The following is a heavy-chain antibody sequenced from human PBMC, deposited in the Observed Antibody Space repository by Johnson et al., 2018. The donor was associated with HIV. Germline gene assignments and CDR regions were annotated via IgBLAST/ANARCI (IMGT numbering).Heavy chain of an antibody. D-gene: IGHD3-9*01. CDR2: IRYDGSNK. J-gene: IGHJ3*02. CDR1: GFAFSNYG. V-gene: IGHV3-30*02. CDR3: AKDTIAGVKGDSLI. Sequence: VQLVESGGGVVQPGGSLRLSCAASGFAFSNYGLHWVRQSPGRGLEWVAFIRYDGSNKYYADSVKGRFTISRDHSGNTLYLQMDSLRVQDTAVYYCAKDTIAGVKGDSLIWGQGTMVTVSS.